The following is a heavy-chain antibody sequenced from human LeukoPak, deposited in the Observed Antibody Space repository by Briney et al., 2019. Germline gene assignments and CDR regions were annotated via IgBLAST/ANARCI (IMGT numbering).Heavy chain of an antibody. CDR3: ARVNHFYYYYYMDV. CDR1: GYTFTGYY. J-gene: IGHJ6*03. V-gene: IGHV1-2*02. Sequence: ASVKVSCKASGYTFTGYYMHWVRQAPGQGREWMGWIDPNSGGTNYAQKFQGRVTMTRDTSISTAYMELSRLRSDDTAVYYCARVNHFYYYYYMDVWGKGTTVTVSS. CDR2: IDPNSGGT.